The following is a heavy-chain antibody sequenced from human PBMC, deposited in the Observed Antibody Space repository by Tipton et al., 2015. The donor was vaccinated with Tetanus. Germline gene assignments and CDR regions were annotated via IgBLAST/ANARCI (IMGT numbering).Heavy chain of an antibody. CDR1: GFTFSDYH. J-gene: IGHJ4*02. CDR2: ISPSSNSL. CDR3: ARGGPRDTSGFNY. V-gene: IGHV3-11*01. D-gene: IGHD5-18*01. Sequence: SLRLSCAASGFTFSDYHMTWIRQAPGKGLEWVSYISPSSNSLYYADSVRGRFTISRDNAKNSLYLQMNSLRAEDTAVYYCARGGPRDTSGFNYWGQGTLVTVSS.